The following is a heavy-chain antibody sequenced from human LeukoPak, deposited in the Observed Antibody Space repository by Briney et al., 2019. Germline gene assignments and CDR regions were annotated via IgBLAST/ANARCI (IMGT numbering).Heavy chain of an antibody. CDR3: ARDPHSTYSD. J-gene: IGHJ4*02. Sequence: GRSLRLSCVASGFTFSGYAMSWVRQAPGKGLEWISYINRDSRLIQYTDSVKGRFTISRDNAKNSVYLQMNSLRIDDTAVYFCARDPHSTYSDWGQGTLVTVS. V-gene: IGHV3-48*01. CDR1: GFTFSGYA. CDR2: INRDSRLI. D-gene: IGHD2-21*01.